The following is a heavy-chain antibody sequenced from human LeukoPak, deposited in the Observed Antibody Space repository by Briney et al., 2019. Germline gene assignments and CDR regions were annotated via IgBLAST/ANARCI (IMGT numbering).Heavy chain of an antibody. CDR1: GFSFSSYG. D-gene: IGHD5-18*01. V-gene: IGHV3-30*18. J-gene: IGHJ4*02. CDR3: AKGRGGDYSYGSYYFDQ. CDR2: ISYDGSVK. Sequence: GGSLRLSCAVSGFSFSSYGMLWVRQAPGKGLEWVSVISYDGSVKYYADSVKGRFTISRDNPKNTLYLQMNSLGAEDTAVYYCAKGRGGDYSYGSYYFDQWGQGTLVTVSS.